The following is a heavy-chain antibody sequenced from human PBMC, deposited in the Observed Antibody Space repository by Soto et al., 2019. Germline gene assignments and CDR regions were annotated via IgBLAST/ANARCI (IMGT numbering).Heavy chain of an antibody. CDR3: TRGEMATTDYYGMDV. CDR2: ISYDGSNK. V-gene: IGHV3-30*03. Sequence: SGGTLRLSCTASGFTFSSYGMPWVRLAQFQGLEWVAVISYDGSNKYYSDSVKGRFTISRDNSKNTLYLQMNSRRADDTAVYYCTRGEMATTDYYGMDVWGQGTTVTVSS. J-gene: IGHJ6*02. D-gene: IGHD3-10*01. CDR1: GFTFSSYG.